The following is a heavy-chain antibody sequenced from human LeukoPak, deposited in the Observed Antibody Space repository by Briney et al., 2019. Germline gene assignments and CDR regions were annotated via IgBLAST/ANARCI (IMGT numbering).Heavy chain of an antibody. CDR2: ISAYNGNT. CDR1: GYTFTSYG. V-gene: IGHV1-18*01. Sequence: ASVKVSCKASGYTFTSYGISWVRQAPGQGLEWMGWISAYNGNTNYAQKLQGRVTMTTDTSTSTAYMELRSLRSDDTAVYYCARDWVYCSGGSCYTTNYYYYGMDVWGQGTTVTVSS. D-gene: IGHD2-15*01. J-gene: IGHJ6*02. CDR3: ARDWVYCSGGSCYTTNYYYYGMDV.